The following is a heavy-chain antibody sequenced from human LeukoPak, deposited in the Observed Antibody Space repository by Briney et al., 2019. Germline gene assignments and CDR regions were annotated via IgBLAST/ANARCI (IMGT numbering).Heavy chain of an antibody. J-gene: IGHJ4*02. V-gene: IGHV4-31*03. Sequence: SQTLSLTCTVSGGSISSGGYYWSWIRQHPGKGLEWIGYIYYSGSTYYNPSLKSRVTISVDTSKNQFSLKLSSVTAADTAVYYCARGLDPIAVAGFDYWGQGTLVTVSS. D-gene: IGHD6-19*01. CDR2: IYYSGST. CDR3: ARGLDPIAVAGFDY. CDR1: GGSISSGGYY.